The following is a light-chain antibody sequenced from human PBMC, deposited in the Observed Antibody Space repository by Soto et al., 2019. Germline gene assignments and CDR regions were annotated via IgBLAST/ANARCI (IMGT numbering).Light chain of an antibody. CDR2: GEY. J-gene: IGKJ1*01. Sequence: DIVMTQSPATLSVSPGERVTLSCRASQILTRNLAWYQHKPGQSPRLLIYGEYARATGIPARFSGGGSGAEYTLTVRSLQSEDLAVYYCKRYDKWPRTVGQGTKVDIK. CDR1: QILTRN. CDR3: KRYDKWPRT. V-gene: IGKV3-15*01.